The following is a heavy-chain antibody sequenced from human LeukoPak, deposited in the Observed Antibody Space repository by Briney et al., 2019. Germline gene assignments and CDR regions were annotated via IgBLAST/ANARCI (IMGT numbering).Heavy chain of an antibody. CDR2: FDPEDGET. D-gene: IGHD6-19*01. Sequence: ASVKVSCKVSGYTLTELSMHWVRQAPGKGLEWMGGFDPEDGETIYAQTFQGRVTMTEDTSTDTAYIELSSLRSEDTAVYYCATGLAVAGTVFGYWGQGTLVTVSS. V-gene: IGHV1-24*01. J-gene: IGHJ4*02. CDR3: ATGLAVAGTVFGY. CDR1: GYTLTELS.